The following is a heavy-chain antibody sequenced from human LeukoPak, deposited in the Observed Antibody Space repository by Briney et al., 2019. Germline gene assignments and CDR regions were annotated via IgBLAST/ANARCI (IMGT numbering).Heavy chain of an antibody. CDR3: AKDYYGSNYGYLDN. J-gene: IGHJ4*02. CDR2: ISGSGTDT. V-gene: IGHV3-23*01. D-gene: IGHD4/OR15-4a*01. Sequence: GGSLRLSCAASGFTFSTYAMNWVRQAPGKGLEWVSAISGSGTDTHYAGSVKGRFTVSRDNSKNTLYLQMNILRTEDTAFYYCAKDYYGSNYGYLDNWGQGTLVTASS. CDR1: GFTFSTYA.